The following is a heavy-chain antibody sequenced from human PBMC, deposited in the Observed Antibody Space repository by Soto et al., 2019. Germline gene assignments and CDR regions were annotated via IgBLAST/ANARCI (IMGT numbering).Heavy chain of an antibody. CDR3: ARGGRGYSSAPRYYFDY. D-gene: IGHD5-18*01. Sequence: QVQLVQSGSEVKKPGASVKVSCKASGGSFSSNPISWVRQAPGQGLEWMAGIIPIFATVHYAPRFQGRVTITADESTSTAYMELTRLRSEDTAVYFCARGGRGYSSAPRYYFDYWGQGTLVTVSS. J-gene: IGHJ4*02. CDR1: GGSFSSNP. V-gene: IGHV1-69*01. CDR2: IIPIFATV.